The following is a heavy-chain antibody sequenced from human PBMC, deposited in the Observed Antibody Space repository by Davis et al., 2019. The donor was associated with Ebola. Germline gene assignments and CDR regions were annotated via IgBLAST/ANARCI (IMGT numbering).Heavy chain of an antibody. Sequence: PGGSLRLSCAASGFTFSSYAMSWVRQAPGKGLEWVSAISGSGGSTYYADSVKGRFTISRDNSKNTLYLQMNSLRAEDTAVYYCANVPSRNDILTGYLGYWGQGTLVTVSS. CDR3: ANVPSRNDILTGYLGY. CDR2: ISGSGGST. J-gene: IGHJ4*02. V-gene: IGHV3-23*01. D-gene: IGHD3-9*01. CDR1: GFTFSSYA.